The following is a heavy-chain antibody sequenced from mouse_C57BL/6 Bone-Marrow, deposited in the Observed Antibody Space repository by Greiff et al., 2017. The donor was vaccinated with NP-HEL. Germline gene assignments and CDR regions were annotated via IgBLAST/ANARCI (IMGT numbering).Heavy chain of an antibody. CDR1: GYTFTSYG. D-gene: IGHD1-1*01. V-gene: IGHV1-58*01. Sequence: EVKLMESGAELVRPGSSVKMSCKTSGYTFTSYGINWVKQRPGQGLEWIGYIYIGNGYTEYNEQFKGKATLTSDTSSSTAYMQLSSLTSEDSAIYFCARPNYYGSSYAGWCAYWGQGTLVTVSA. J-gene: IGHJ3*01. CDR3: ARPNYYGSSYAGWCAY. CDR2: IYIGNGYT.